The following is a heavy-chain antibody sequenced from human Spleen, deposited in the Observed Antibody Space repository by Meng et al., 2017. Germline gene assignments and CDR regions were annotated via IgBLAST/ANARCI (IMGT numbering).Heavy chain of an antibody. CDR3: VRAWKTMGY. D-gene: IGHD4/OR15-4a*01. J-gene: IGHJ4*02. Sequence: GESLKISCAASGFTFTAYWMTWVRQAPGKGLEWVSYISGSGTTTYYADSVKGRFTISRDNARNSLYLQMSSLRGEDTGLYYCVRAWKTMGYWGQGTLVTVSS. CDR1: GFTFTAYW. V-gene: IGHV3-11*01. CDR2: ISGSGTTT.